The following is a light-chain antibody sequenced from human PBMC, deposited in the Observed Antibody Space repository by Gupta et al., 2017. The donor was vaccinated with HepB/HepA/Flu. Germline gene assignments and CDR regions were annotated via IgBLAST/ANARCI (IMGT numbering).Light chain of an antibody. J-gene: IGKJ4*01. CDR3: QQKDSTPLT. CDR1: QSIDNY. CDR2: TAC. V-gene: IGKV1-39*01. Sequence: IQMTQSPSSLSASVGDRVTISCRASQSIDNYLNWYQQKPGKAPRLLICTACRVKSGVPSRFSGSGSGTDFTLTISRRQPEDFANYYCQQKDSTPLTFGGGTKVEIK.